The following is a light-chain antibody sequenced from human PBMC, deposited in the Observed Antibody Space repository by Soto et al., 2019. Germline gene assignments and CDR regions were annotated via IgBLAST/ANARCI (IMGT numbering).Light chain of an antibody. V-gene: IGLV1-51*01. CDR1: SSNIGNNY. Sequence: QSVLTQPPSVSAAPGQKVTISCSGSSSNIGNNYVSWYQQLPGTAPKLLIYDNNKRPSGIPDRFSGSKSGTSATLGITGLQTGDEADYYCSSYTYSSTPYVFGTGTKVTVL. CDR2: DNN. J-gene: IGLJ1*01. CDR3: SSYTYSSTPYV.